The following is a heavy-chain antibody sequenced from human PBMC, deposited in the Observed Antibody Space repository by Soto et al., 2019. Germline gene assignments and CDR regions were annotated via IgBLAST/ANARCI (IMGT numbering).Heavy chain of an antibody. V-gene: IGHV3-53*01. Sequence: EVQLVESGGGLIQPGGSLRLSCAVSGFTVSNNYMSWVRQAPGKGLEGVSVIYSGGYTAYGDSVKGRFTISRDNSKNTFFLKMNSLGAAATAVFSWATQRGGGGYWGQGTLVTVSS. CDR2: IYSGGYT. CDR3: ATQRGGGGY. CDR1: GFTVSNNY. D-gene: IGHD6-25*01. J-gene: IGHJ4*02.